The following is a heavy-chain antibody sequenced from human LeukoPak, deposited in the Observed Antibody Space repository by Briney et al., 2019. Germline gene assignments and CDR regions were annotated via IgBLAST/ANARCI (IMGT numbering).Heavy chain of an antibody. D-gene: IGHD6-13*01. CDR3: ARLGAAAPYYFDY. J-gene: IGHJ4*02. Sequence: SETLSLTCIVSGGSISRSSHYWGWIRQPPGKGLEWIGSMYYSGNTYYNPSLKGRVTISVDTSKNQFSLKVSSVTATDTAVYFCARLGAAAPYYFDYWGQGTLVTVSS. V-gene: IGHV4-39*01. CDR2: MYYSGNT. CDR1: GGSISRSSHY.